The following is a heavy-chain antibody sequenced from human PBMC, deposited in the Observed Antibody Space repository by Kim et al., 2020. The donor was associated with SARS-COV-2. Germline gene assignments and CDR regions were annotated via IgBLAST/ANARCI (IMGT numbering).Heavy chain of an antibody. J-gene: IGHJ5*02. V-gene: IGHV4-34*01. CDR1: GGSFSGYY. D-gene: IGHD6-13*01. CDR2: INHSGST. Sequence: SETLSLTCAVYGGSFSGYYWSWIRQPPGKGLEWIGEINHSGSTNYNPSLKSRVTISVDTSKNQLSLKLSSVTAADTAVYYCARARGYSSSWSTPGWFDPWGQGTLVTVSS. CDR3: ARARGYSSSWSTPGWFDP.